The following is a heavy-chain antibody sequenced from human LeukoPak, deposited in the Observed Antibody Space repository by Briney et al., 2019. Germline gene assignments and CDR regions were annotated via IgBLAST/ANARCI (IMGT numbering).Heavy chain of an antibody. Sequence: SVKVSCKASGGTFSSYAISWVRQAPGQGLEWMGGIIPIFGTANYAQKFQGRVTITADESTSTAYMELSSLRSEDTAVYYCARSYDYVWGSYRNFDYWGQGTLVTVSS. CDR1: GGTFSSYA. CDR3: ARSYDYVWGSYRNFDY. CDR2: IIPIFGTA. J-gene: IGHJ4*02. V-gene: IGHV1-69*13. D-gene: IGHD3-16*02.